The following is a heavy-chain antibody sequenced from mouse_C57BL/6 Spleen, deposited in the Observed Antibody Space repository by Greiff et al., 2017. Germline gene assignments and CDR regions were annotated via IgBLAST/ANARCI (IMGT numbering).Heavy chain of an antibody. CDR3: TRGDTAVVGGY. D-gene: IGHD1-1*01. V-gene: IGHV1-15*01. J-gene: IGHJ2*01. CDR1: GYTFTDYE. CDR2: IDPETGGT. Sequence: QVQLQQSGAELVRPGASVTLSCKASGYTFTDYEMHWVKQTPVHGLEWIGAIDPETGGTAYNQKFKGKAILTADKSSSTAYMELRSLTSEDSAVYYCTRGDTAVVGGYWGQGTTLTVSS.